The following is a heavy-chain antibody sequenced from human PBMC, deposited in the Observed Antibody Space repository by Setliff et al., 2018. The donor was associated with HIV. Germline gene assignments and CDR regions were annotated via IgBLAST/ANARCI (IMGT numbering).Heavy chain of an antibody. Sequence: SETLSLTCDVSGDLIRNSYYYWTWIRQPPGRGLEWIGEITDGGDTAYNSSLQSRLTISLDTSKKQFALKLHSMTAADTAVYYCARGSSCSSSSCYLYYYYYYGVDVWGPGTAVTVS. CDR1: GDLIRNSYYY. V-gene: IGHV4-39*01. CDR3: ARGSSCSSSSCYLYYYYYYGVDV. J-gene: IGHJ6*02. CDR2: ITDGGDT. D-gene: IGHD2-2*01.